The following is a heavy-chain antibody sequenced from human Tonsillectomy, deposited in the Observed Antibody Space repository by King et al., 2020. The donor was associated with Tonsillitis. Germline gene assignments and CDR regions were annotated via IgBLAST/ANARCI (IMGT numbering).Heavy chain of an antibody. CDR3: AGGGDILTGYYTCDDY. J-gene: IGHJ4*02. D-gene: IGHD3-9*01. CDR2: IYTSGST. V-gene: IGHV4-4*07. CDR1: GGSISSYY. Sequence: QLQESGPGLVKPSETLSLTCTVSGGSISSYYWSWIRQPAGKGLEWIGRIYTSGSTNYNPSLKSRVTMSVDTSKNQFSLKLSSVTAADTAVYYCAGGGDILTGYYTCDDYWGQGTLVTVSS.